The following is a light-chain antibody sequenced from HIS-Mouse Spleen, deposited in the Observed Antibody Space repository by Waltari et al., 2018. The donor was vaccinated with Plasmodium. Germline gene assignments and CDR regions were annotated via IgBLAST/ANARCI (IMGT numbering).Light chain of an antibody. Sequence: EIVLTQSPVPLSLSPGERATLSCRASQSVSSSYLAWYQHKPGQAPRLLIYGASSRATGIPDRFSGSGSGTDFTLTISRLEPEDFAVYYCQQYGSSPYTFGQGTKLEIK. CDR3: QQYGSSPYT. V-gene: IGKV3-20*01. CDR1: QSVSSSY. CDR2: GAS. J-gene: IGKJ2*01.